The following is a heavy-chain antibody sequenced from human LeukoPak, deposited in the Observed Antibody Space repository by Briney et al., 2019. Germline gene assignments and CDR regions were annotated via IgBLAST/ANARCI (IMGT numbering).Heavy chain of an antibody. D-gene: IGHD3-22*01. Sequence: SVNVSCKASGGTFSSYAISWVRQAPGQGLEWMGGIIPIFGTANYAQKFQGRVTITADESTSTAYMELSSLRSEDTAVYYCASGPYYYDSSGYYYFDYWGQGTLVTVSS. J-gene: IGHJ4*02. V-gene: IGHV1-69*13. CDR3: ASGPYYYDSSGYYYFDY. CDR2: IIPIFGTA. CDR1: GGTFSSYA.